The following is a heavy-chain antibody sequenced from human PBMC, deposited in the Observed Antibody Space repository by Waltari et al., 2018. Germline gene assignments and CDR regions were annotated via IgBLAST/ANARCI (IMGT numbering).Heavy chain of an antibody. CDR2: IIPIFGTA. CDR1: GGTFSSYA. V-gene: IGHV1-69*01. J-gene: IGHJ6*02. Sequence: QVQLVQSGAEVKKPGSSVKVSCKASGGTFSSYAISWVRQAPGQGLEWMGGIIPIFGTANYAQKFQGRGTITADESTSIAYMELSSLRSEDTAVYYCARAREQWLTMSDYYYGMDVWGQGTTVTVSS. D-gene: IGHD6-19*01. CDR3: ARAREQWLTMSDYYYGMDV.